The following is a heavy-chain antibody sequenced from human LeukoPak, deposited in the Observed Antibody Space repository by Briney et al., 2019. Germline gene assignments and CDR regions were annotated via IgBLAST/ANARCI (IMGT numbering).Heavy chain of an antibody. J-gene: IGHJ5*02. CDR2: IRTSGET. CDR1: GFTFSSYS. V-gene: IGHV3-21*04. D-gene: IGHD3-3*01. CDR3: ATLSYDVWTGVNWFDP. Sequence: GGSLRLSCAASGFTFSSYSMNWVRQAPGKGLEWVSGIRTSGETFYAESVKGRFAISRDIPKNTVYLQMNSLRAEDSAVYYCATLSYDVWTGVNWFDPWGQGTLVTVSS.